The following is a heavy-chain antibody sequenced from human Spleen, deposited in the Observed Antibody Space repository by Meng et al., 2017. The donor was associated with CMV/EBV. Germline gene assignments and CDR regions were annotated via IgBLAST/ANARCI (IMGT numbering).Heavy chain of an antibody. Sequence: SETLSLTCTVSGYSISSGYYWGWIRQPPGKGLEWIGSIYHSGSTYYNPSLESRVTISLDTSKNQFFLRLRSVTAADTAVYYCARGPAATYSSSWYVNYWGPGTLVTVSS. V-gene: IGHV4-38-2*02. CDR3: ARGPAATYSSSWYVNY. CDR1: GYSISSGYY. D-gene: IGHD6-13*01. CDR2: IYHSGST. J-gene: IGHJ4*02.